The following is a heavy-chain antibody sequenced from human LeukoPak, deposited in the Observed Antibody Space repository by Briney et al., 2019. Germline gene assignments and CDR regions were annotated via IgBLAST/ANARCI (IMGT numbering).Heavy chain of an antibody. CDR2: IWYDGSNK. D-gene: IGHD6-19*01. CDR1: GFTFSSYG. V-gene: IGHV3-33*01. J-gene: IGHJ4*02. CDR3: ARGKWLASPFDY. Sequence: GRSLRLSCAASGFTFSSYGMHWVRQAPGKGLEWVAVIWYDGSNKYYADSVKGRFTISRDNSKNTLYLQMNSLRAEDTAVYYCARGKWLASPFDYWGQGTLVTVSS.